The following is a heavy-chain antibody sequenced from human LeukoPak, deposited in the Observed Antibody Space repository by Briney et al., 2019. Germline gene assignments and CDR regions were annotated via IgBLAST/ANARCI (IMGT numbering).Heavy chain of an antibody. CDR1: GFTFDDYG. CDR2: INWNGGST. D-gene: IGHD7-27*01. V-gene: IGHV3-20*04. CDR3: ARRGPNWGSLYYFDY. Sequence: GGSLRLSCAASGFTFDDYGMSWVRQAPGKGLEWVSGINWNGGSTGYADSVRGRFTISRDNAKNSLYLQMNSLGAEDTALYYCARRGPNWGSLYYFDYWGQGTLVTVSS. J-gene: IGHJ4*02.